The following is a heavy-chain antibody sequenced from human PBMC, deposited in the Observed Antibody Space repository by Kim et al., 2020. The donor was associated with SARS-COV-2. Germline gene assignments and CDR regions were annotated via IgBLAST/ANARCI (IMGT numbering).Heavy chain of an antibody. CDR3: ANARATMVRGVIRPPLDY. CDR2: ISGDGGST. J-gene: IGHJ4*02. Sequence: GGSLRLSCAASGFTFDDYAMHWVRQAPGKGLEWVSLISGDGGSTYYADSVKGRFTISRDNSKNSLYLQMNSLRTEDTALYYCANARATMVRGVIRPPLDYWGQGTLVTVSS. D-gene: IGHD3-10*01. CDR1: GFTFDDYA. V-gene: IGHV3-43*02.